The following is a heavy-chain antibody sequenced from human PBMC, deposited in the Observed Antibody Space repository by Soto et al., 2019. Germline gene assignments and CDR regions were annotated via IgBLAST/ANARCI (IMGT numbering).Heavy chain of an antibody. CDR3: ARLIAAAGLLDYYYYGMDV. CDR2: IIPIFGTA. Sequence: ASVKVSCKASGGTFSSYAISWVRQAPGQGLEWMGGIIPIFGTANYAQKFQGRVTITADESTSTAYMELSSLRSEDTAVYYCARLIAAAGLLDYYYYGMDVWGQGTTVTVSS. J-gene: IGHJ6*02. CDR1: GGTFSSYA. V-gene: IGHV1-69*13. D-gene: IGHD6-13*01.